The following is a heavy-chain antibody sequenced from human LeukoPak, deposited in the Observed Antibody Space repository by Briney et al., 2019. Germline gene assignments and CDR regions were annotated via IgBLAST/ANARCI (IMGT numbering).Heavy chain of an antibody. CDR3: ARAPRVDYMDV. D-gene: IGHD2-15*01. J-gene: IGHJ6*03. Sequence: GGSLRLSCAASGFTFGSYAMHWVRQAPGKGLEWVANIKQDGSEKYYVDSVKGRFTISRDNAKNSLYLQMNSLRAEDTAVYYCARAPRVDYMDVRGKGTTVTVSS. V-gene: IGHV3-7*01. CDR2: IKQDGSEK. CDR1: GFTFGSYA.